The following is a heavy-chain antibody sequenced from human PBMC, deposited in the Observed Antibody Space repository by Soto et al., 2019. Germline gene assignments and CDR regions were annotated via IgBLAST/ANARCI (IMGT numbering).Heavy chain of an antibody. D-gene: IGHD6-19*01. Sequence: EVQLEESGGGLVQPGRSLTLSCAASGFTFDDYAMHWVRQVPGKGLEWVSAISWKSGIKGYADFVKGRFTISRDNAKNSLYLQMTGLRAEDAALYYCAKEKTALYRSGWNYQFFYYMDVRGKGTTVNVSS. CDR2: ISWKSGIK. CDR1: GFTFDDYA. CDR3: AKEKTALYRSGWNYQFFYYMDV. J-gene: IGHJ6*03. V-gene: IGHV3-9*01.